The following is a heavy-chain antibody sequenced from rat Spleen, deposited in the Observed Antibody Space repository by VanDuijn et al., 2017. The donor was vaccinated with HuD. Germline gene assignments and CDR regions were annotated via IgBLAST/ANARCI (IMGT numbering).Heavy chain of an antibody. CDR3: TKGLPGYPYWYFDF. V-gene: IGHV5-25*01. CDR2: NRPNGGTS. Sequence: EAELVESGGGLVQPGRSMRLSCSASGFTFSNYGMAWVRQAPTKGLGGFASNRPNGGTSYNGNAVKGRFTSSRKNAKSTLYLQMDSLRSEDTATYYCTKGLPGYPYWYFDFWGPGTMVTVSS. D-gene: IGHD1-4*01. CDR1: GFTFSNYG. J-gene: IGHJ1*01.